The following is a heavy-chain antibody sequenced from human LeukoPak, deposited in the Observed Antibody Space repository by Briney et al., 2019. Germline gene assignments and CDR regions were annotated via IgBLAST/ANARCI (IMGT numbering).Heavy chain of an antibody. Sequence: GASMKVSCKASGYTFTSYGISWVRQAPGQGLEWMGWISAYNGNTNYAQKLQGRVTMTTDTSTSTAYMELRSLRSDDTAVYYCARVAGKGIQLWENFDYWGQGTLVTVSS. D-gene: IGHD5-18*01. CDR1: GYTFTSYG. J-gene: IGHJ4*02. CDR3: ARVAGKGIQLWENFDY. CDR2: ISAYNGNT. V-gene: IGHV1-18*01.